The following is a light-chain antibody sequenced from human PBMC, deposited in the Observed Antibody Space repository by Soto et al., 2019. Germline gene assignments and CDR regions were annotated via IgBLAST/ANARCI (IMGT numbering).Light chain of an antibody. CDR1: RSNIGSNA. V-gene: IGLV1-44*01. CDR2: NK. J-gene: IGLJ3*02. Sequence: QSVLTQPPSVSGSPGQRVTISCSGSRSNIGSNAVSWYQQLPGTAPKLLIYNKQRPSGVPDRFSGSKSGTSASLAISGLQSEDEADYYCAAWDDSLNGRVFGGGTKLTVL. CDR3: AAWDDSLNGRV.